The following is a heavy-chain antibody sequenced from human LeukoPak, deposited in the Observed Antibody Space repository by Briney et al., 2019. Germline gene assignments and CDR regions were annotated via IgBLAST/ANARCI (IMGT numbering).Heavy chain of an antibody. Sequence: GRSLRLSCAASGFTFTNARMSWVRQAPGKGLEWVGRIQTKADGATTNCAAPVKGRFTISRDDSKNTLYLQMNSLTTEDTGFYYCTAYNGTSPGHLWGQGTLVTVSS. J-gene: IGHJ4*02. D-gene: IGHD1-26*01. V-gene: IGHV3-15*01. CDR3: TAYNGTSPGHL. CDR2: IQTKADGATT. CDR1: GFTFTNAR.